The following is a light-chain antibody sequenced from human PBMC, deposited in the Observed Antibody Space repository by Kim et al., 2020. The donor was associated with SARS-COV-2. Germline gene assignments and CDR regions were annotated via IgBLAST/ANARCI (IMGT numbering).Light chain of an antibody. V-gene: IGKV4-1*01. CDR1: LSVLYSSNNKNY. J-gene: IGKJ2*01. Sequence: SATINCKSSLSVLYSSNNKNYLAWYQQKPGQPPKLLIYWASTRESGVPDRFSGSGSGTDFTLTISSLQAEDVAVYYCQQWYSSPYTFGQGTKLEI. CDR3: QQWYSSPYT. CDR2: WAS.